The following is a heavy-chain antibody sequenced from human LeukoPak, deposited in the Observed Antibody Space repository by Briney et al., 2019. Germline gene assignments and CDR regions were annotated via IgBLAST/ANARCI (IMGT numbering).Heavy chain of an antibody. J-gene: IGHJ4*02. CDR2: INPNSGGT. CDR3: ARDRHWNQGNFDY. CDR1: GYTFTGYY. D-gene: IGHD1-1*01. Sequence: ASVKVSCKASGYTFTGYYMHWVRQAPGQGLEWMGWINPNSGGTNYAQKFQGRVTMTRDTSINTAFMELSRLRSDDTAVYYCARDRHWNQGNFDYWGQGTLVTVSS. V-gene: IGHV1-2*02.